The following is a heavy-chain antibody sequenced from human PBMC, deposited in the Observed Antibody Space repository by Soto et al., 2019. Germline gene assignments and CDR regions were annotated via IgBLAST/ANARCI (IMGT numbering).Heavy chain of an antibody. Sequence: EVQLVESGGGLVRPGGSLRLSCAASGFTFSDHYIDWVRQAPGKGLEWVGRSRNQDQNYIIEYAASVQGRVTISRDDLKHSRSLQMNSLRCEAASVYYCGRWTRGARDYGGQGTLVTVSS. V-gene: IGHV3-72*01. CDR2: SRNQDQNYII. D-gene: IGHD3-10*01. CDR1: GFTFSDHY. CDR3: GRWTRGARDY. J-gene: IGHJ4*02.